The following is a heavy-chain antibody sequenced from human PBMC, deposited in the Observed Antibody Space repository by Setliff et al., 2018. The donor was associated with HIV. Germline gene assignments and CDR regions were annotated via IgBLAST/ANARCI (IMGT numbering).Heavy chain of an antibody. CDR2: FYYSWNT. CDR1: GGSFSGYF. J-gene: IGHJ3*02. CDR3: ARHSITLVVGVPERDDAFDI. Sequence: SETLSLTCAVYGGSFSGYFWSWIRQSPGKGLEWIGSFYYSWNTYYNPSLKSRVTISVDTSMNQFSLKLSSVTAADTAVYYCARHSITLVVGVPERDDAFDIWGQGTMVTVSS. V-gene: IGHV4-34*01. D-gene: IGHD3-22*01.